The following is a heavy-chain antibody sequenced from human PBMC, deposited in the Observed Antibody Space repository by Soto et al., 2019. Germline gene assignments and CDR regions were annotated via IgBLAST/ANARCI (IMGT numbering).Heavy chain of an antibody. CDR2: IYYSGST. CDR3: ARAPNTPTEVGATHFDY. CDR1: GGSISSGGYY. D-gene: IGHD1-26*01. V-gene: IGHV4-31*03. Sequence: PSETLSLTCTVSGGSISSGGYYWSWIRQHPGKGLEWIGYIYYSGSTYYNPSLKSRVTISVDTSKNQFSLKLSSVTAADTAVYYCARAPNTPTEVGATHFDYWGQGTLVTVSS. J-gene: IGHJ4*02.